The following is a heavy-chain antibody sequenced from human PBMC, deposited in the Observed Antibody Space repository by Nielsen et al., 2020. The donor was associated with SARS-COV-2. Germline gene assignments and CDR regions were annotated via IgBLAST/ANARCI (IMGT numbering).Heavy chain of an antibody. CDR1: GFTFSSYS. CDR3: ARVPSRIVGATLYYYYYGMDV. Sequence: GGSLRLSCAASGFTFSSYSMNWVRQAPGKGLEWVSYISSSSSYIYYADSVKGRFTISRDNAKNSLYLQMNSLRAEDTAVYYCARVPSRIVGATLYYYYYGMDVWGQGTTVTVSS. J-gene: IGHJ6*02. V-gene: IGHV3-21*05. CDR2: ISSSSSYI. D-gene: IGHD1-26*01.